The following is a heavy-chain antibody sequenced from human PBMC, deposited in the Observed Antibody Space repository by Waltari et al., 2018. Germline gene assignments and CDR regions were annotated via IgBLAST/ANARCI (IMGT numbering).Heavy chain of an antibody. D-gene: IGHD3-16*01. J-gene: IGHJ4*03. V-gene: IGHV3-74*01. CDR1: GFLLSRFC. Sequence: VESGGDLVQPGGSLRLPCTDSGFLLSRFCMHWVRQPPGKGPEWVPSINGDGSIAHYAGSVKGRFNISRDNAKNTMYLQMNGLRVDDTAVYYCARPRLDYDTSQLDYWGHGSGVTVSS. CDR2: INGDGSIA. CDR3: ARPRLDYDTSQLDY.